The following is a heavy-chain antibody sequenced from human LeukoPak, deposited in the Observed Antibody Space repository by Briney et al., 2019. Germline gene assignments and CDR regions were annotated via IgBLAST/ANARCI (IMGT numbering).Heavy chain of an antibody. V-gene: IGHV4-59*01. CDR1: GGSISNYY. Sequence: PSESLSLTCTVSGGSISNYYWSWIRQPPGKGLEWVGYIYYSGSTNYNPSLKSRVTISVDTSKNQFSLKLSSVTAADTAVYYCARLAYYYDSSGYYCSFDYWGQGTLVTVSS. D-gene: IGHD3-22*01. CDR3: ARLAYYYDSSGYYCSFDY. J-gene: IGHJ4*02. CDR2: IYYSGST.